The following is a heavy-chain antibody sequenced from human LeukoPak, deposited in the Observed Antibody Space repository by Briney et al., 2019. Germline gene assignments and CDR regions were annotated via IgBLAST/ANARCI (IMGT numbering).Heavy chain of an antibody. V-gene: IGHV4-59*08. Sequence: PSETLSLTCTVSGASISSYYWSWIRQPPGKGLEWIGYIHYSGSTNYNPSLKSRVTVSIDMSENQFSLRLTSVTAADTAVYYCARRGYTSGRYFFDYWGQGSLVTVSS. CDR2: IHYSGST. J-gene: IGHJ4*02. CDR1: GASISSYY. CDR3: ARRGYTSGRYFFDY. D-gene: IGHD6-19*01.